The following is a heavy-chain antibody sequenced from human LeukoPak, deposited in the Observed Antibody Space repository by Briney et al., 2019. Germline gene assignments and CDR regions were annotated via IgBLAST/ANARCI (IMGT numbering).Heavy chain of an antibody. J-gene: IGHJ6*02. D-gene: IGHD5-18*01. CDR3: AKADTAVGVRYMDV. V-gene: IGHV3-23*01. Sequence: GGSLRLSCAASGFTFSSYAMSWVRQAPGKGLEWVSAISGSGGSTYYADSVKGRFTISRDNSKNTLYLQMNSLRAEDTAVYYCAKADTAVGVRYMDVWGQGTTVTVSS. CDR1: GFTFSSYA. CDR2: ISGSGGST.